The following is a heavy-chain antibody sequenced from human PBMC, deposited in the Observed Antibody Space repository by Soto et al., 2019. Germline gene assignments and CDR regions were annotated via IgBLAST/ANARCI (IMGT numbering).Heavy chain of an antibody. CDR1: GFTFSSYA. D-gene: IGHD6-19*01. V-gene: IGHV3-30-3*01. J-gene: IGHJ4*02. CDR3: ARDGSGWYFDY. CDR2: ISYDGSNK. Sequence: GGSLRLSCAASGFTFSSYAMHWVRQAPGKGLEWVAVISYDGSNKYYADSVKGRFTISRDNSKNTLYLQMNSLRAEDTAVYYCARDGSGWYFDYWGQGTLVTVSS.